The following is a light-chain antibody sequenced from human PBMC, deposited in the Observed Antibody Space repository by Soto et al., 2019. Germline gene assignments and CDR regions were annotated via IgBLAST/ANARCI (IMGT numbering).Light chain of an antibody. CDR2: GAS. CDR1: QSVSSSY. Sequence: EIVLTQSPCTLSLSPGERVTISCRASQSVSSSYLAWYQQKPGHAPSLLIYGASSRATGIPDRFSGSGSGTDFTLTISSLEPEDSVVYYCQQYGSSPYTFGRGTKLEIK. J-gene: IGKJ2*01. V-gene: IGKV3-20*01. CDR3: QQYGSSPYT.